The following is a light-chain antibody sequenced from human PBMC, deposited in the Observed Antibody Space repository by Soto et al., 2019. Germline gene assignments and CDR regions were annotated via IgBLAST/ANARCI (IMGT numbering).Light chain of an antibody. CDR3: LQDYNYPRT. Sequence: AIQMTQSPSSLSASVGDRVTITCRASQGIRYDLGWYQQKPGKAPQLLIYAASSLQRWVPSRFSGSRSGTDFTLTISSLKPEEFATYYCLQDYNYPRTFGPGTKVDIK. J-gene: IGKJ3*01. CDR1: QGIRYD. V-gene: IGKV1-6*01. CDR2: AAS.